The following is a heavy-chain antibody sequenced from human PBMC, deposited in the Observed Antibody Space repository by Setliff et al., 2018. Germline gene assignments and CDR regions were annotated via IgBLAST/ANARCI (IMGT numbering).Heavy chain of an antibody. CDR1: GGSFSGYY. CDR2: INHSGST. J-gene: IGHJ6*03. D-gene: IGHD6-19*01. CDR3: ARAIYSSGWYLRYYYYMDV. Sequence: SETLSLTCAVYGGSFSGYYWSWIRQPPGKGLEWIGEINHSGSTNYNPSLKSRVTISVDTSKNQFSLKLSSVTAADTAVYYCARAIYSSGWYLRYYYYMDVWGKGTTGTVS. V-gene: IGHV4-34*01.